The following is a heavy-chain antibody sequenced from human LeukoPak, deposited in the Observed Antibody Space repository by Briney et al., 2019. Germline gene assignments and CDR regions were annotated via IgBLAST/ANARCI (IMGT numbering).Heavy chain of an antibody. CDR3: ARGRSGSYHDAFDI. Sequence: SETLSLTCTVSGGSINSGSYYWNWIRQPAGKGLEWIGRIYTSGSTEYNPSLKSRVTISVDTSKNQFSLKLSSVTAADTAVYYCARGRSGSYHDAFDIWGQGTMVTVSS. CDR2: IYTSGST. V-gene: IGHV4-61*02. J-gene: IGHJ3*02. CDR1: GGSINSGSYY. D-gene: IGHD1-26*01.